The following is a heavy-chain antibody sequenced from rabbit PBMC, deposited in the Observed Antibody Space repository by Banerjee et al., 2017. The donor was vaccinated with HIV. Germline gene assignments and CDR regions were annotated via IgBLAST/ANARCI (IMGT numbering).Heavy chain of an antibody. J-gene: IGHJ3*01. CDR3: AGYGYANGYRDL. CDR2: IYTGDGST. Sequence: QSLEESGGDLVKAGASLTLTCKASGIDFSSNYWICWVRQAPGKGLEWIACIYTGDGSTYYASWAKGRFTISKTSSTTVTLQMTSLTAADTATYFCAGYGYANGYRDLWGQGTLVTVS. V-gene: IGHV1S40*01. CDR1: GIDFSSNYW. D-gene: IGHD6-1*01.